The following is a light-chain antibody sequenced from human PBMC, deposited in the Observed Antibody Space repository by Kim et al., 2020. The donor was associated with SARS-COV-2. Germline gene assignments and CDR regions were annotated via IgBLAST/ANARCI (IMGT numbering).Light chain of an antibody. Sequence: QSNTISCTGTSSDVGSYNYVSWYQQHPGKAPKLMIYDVTKRPSGVSNRFSGSKSGNTASLTISGLQAEDEADYYCSSYTSSSTVVFGGGTQLTVL. CDR2: DVT. J-gene: IGLJ2*01. V-gene: IGLV2-14*04. CDR1: SSDVGSYNY. CDR3: SSYTSSSTVV.